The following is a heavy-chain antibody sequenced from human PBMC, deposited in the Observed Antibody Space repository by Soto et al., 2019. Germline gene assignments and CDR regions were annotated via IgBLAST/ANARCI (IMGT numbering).Heavy chain of an antibody. CDR2: INSDGSST. V-gene: IGHV3-74*01. D-gene: IGHD3-22*01. Sequence: GGSLRLSCAASGFTFSSYWMHWVRQAPGKGLVWVSRINSDGSSTSYADSVKGRFTISRDNAKNTLYLQMNSLRAEDTAVYYCARGGSTYYYDSSGYYYDYWGQGTLVTVSS. CDR3: ARGGSTYYYDSSGYYYDY. CDR1: GFTFSSYW. J-gene: IGHJ4*02.